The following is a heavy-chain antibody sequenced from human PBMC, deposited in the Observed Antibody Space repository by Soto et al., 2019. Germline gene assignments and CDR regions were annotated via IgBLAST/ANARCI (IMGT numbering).Heavy chain of an antibody. J-gene: IGHJ5*02. CDR1: GFIFTGYY. CDR2: INPNTGGT. CDR3: ARDRGSWPYHWFDL. Sequence: ASVKASCKASGFIFTGYYMHWVRQAPGQGPEWMGWINPNTGGTKYARKFQGWVTMTRDTSINTAYMEVSRLKSNDTAVYYCARDRGSWPYHWFDLWGQGSLVTVSS. D-gene: IGHD2-2*01. V-gene: IGHV1-2*04.